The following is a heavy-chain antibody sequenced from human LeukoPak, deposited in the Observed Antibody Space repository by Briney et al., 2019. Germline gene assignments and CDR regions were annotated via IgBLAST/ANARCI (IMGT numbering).Heavy chain of an antibody. CDR2: IKKDGSVK. D-gene: IGHD7-27*01. Sequence: GRCLRLSRVASVFSFNDSWMSGVRQAPGKGLEWVADIKKDGSVKEYVDSVKGRFTISRDNAKNSLYLQMDSLRAEDTAVYYCATYTNWVAGDVWGQGTTVSVSS. V-gene: IGHV3-7*01. CDR1: VFSFNDSW. J-gene: IGHJ6*02. CDR3: ATYTNWVAGDV.